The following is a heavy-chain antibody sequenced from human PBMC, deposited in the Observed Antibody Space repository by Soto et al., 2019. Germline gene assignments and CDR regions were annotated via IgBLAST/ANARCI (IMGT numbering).Heavy chain of an antibody. D-gene: IGHD6-19*01. CDR1: GFTFSSSS. CDR2: ISSGSGNI. CDR3: ARPTGIAVAGRGMDYFDY. V-gene: IGHV3-48*01. J-gene: IGHJ4*02. Sequence: SLRLSCAASGFTFSSSSMNWVRQAPGKGLEWVSYISSGSGNIYYADSVKGRFTISRDNSKNTLYLQMNSLRAEDTAVYYCARPTGIAVAGRGMDYFDYWGQGTLVTVSS.